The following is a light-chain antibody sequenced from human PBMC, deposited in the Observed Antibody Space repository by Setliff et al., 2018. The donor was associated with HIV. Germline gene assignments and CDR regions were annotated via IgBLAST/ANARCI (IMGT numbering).Light chain of an antibody. CDR1: SSDVDAYDY. CDR3: AAWDDSLNGVV. V-gene: IGLV2-11*01. Sequence: QSVLTQPRSMSGSPGQSVTISCTGTSSDVDAYDYVSWYQHHPGKAPKLLIYDVSERPSGVPDRFSGSKSGNTASLTISGLQSEDEADYYCAAWDDSLNGVVFGGGTKVTVL. J-gene: IGLJ2*01. CDR2: DVS.